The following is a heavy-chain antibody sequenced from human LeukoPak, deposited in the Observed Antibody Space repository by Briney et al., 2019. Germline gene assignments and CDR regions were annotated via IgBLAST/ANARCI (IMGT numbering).Heavy chain of an antibody. V-gene: IGHV4-59*08. CDR2: IYYSGST. D-gene: IGHD4-17*01. J-gene: IGHJ3*02. CDR1: GGSISSYY. CDR3: ARRDHYGVKAFDI. Sequence: PSETLSLTCTVSGGSISSYYWSWIRQPPGKGLEWIGYIYYSGSTNYNPSLKSRVTISVDTSKNQFSLKLSSVTAADTAVYYCARRDHYGVKAFDIWGQGTMVTVSS.